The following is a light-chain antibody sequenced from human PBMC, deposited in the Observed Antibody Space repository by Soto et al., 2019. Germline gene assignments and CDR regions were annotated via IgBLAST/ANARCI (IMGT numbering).Light chain of an antibody. CDR2: LDS. CDR1: QSLLHSDGYNY. V-gene: IGKV2-28*01. Sequence: DIVMTQSPLSLPVTPGEPASISCRSSQSLLHSDGYNYLDWYLQKPGQSPQLLIYLDSNRASGVPDRFSGSGSGTDFTLKISGVEAEDVGVYYCMQALQTPPTFGQGTRLEIK. J-gene: IGKJ5*01. CDR3: MQALQTPPT.